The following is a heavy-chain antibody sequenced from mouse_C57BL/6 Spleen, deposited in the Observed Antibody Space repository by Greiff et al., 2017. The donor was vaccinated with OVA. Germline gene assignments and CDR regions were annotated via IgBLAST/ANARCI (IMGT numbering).Heavy chain of an antibody. D-gene: IGHD2-4*01. Sequence: EESGPGLVKPSQSLSLTCSVTGYSITSGYYWSWIRQFPGNKLEWMGYISYDGSNNYNPSLKNRISITRDTSKNQFFLKLNSVTTEDTATYYCARGVSYDYDEYAMDYWGQGTSVTVSS. CDR3: ARGVSYDYDEYAMDY. V-gene: IGHV3-6*01. CDR2: ISYDGSN. J-gene: IGHJ4*01. CDR1: GYSITSGYY.